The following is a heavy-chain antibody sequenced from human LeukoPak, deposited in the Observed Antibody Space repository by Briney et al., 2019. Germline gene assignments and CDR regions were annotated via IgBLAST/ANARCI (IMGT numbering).Heavy chain of an antibody. CDR2: IGTAGDT. D-gene: IGHD3-16*02. CDR3: ARELSRGITFGGVIAEEDY. V-gene: IGHV3-13*01. CDR1: GFTFSDYD. J-gene: IGHJ4*02. Sequence: GGSLRLSCAASGFTFSDYDMHWVRQATGKGLEWVSAIGTAGDTYYTGSVKGRFTISRDNAKNSLYLQMNSLRAEDTAVYYCARELSRGITFGGVIAEEDYWGQGTLVTVSS.